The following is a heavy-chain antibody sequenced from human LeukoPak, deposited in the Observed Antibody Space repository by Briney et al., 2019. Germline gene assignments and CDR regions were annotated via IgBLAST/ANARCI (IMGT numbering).Heavy chain of an antibody. J-gene: IGHJ4*02. CDR3: ARDGGKAVQLWSSSLYYFDY. Sequence: PGRSLRLSCAASGFTFSNYGMHWVRQAPGKGLEWVAVIWFDGSNKYYADSVKGRFTISRDNSKNTLYLQMNSLRAEDTAVYYCARDGGKAVQLWSSSLYYFDYWGQGTLVTVSS. V-gene: IGHV3-33*08. CDR1: GFTFSNYG. D-gene: IGHD5-18*01. CDR2: IWFDGSNK.